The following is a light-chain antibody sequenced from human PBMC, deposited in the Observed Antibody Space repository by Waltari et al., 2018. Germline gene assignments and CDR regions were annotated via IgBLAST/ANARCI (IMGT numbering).Light chain of an antibody. CDR1: QSISTY. V-gene: IGKV1-39*01. J-gene: IGKJ2*01. Sequence: DIQLTQSPSTLSASVGDRVTITCPASQSISTYLNWFQHKPGQAPKLLIYAASSLQSGVPSRFRGSGSGTDFTLTITSLQPEDFATYYCHQTFSHPRPSFGQGTKVDI. CDR2: AAS. CDR3: HQTFSHPRPS.